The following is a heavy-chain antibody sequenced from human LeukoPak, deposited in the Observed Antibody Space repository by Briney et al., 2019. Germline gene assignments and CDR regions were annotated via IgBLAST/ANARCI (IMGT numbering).Heavy chain of an antibody. Sequence: SETLSLTCAVYGGSFGGYYWSWIRQPPGKGLEWIGEINHSGSTNYNPSLKSRVTISVDTSKNQFSLKLSSVTAADTAVYYCARGLRWGKYYFDYWGQGTLVTVSS. V-gene: IGHV4-34*01. CDR3: ARGLRWGKYYFDY. CDR1: GGSFGGYY. D-gene: IGHD3-16*01. J-gene: IGHJ4*02. CDR2: INHSGST.